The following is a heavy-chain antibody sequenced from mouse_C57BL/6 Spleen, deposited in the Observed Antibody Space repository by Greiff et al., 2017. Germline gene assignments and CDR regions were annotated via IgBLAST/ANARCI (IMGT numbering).Heavy chain of an antibody. J-gene: IGHJ4*01. V-gene: IGHV14-2*01. CDR1: GFNIKDYY. D-gene: IGHD1-1*01. CDR3: ARWGTTVAYAMDY. CDR2: IDPEDGET. Sequence: EVKLVESGAELVKPGASVKLSCTASGFNIKDYYMHWVKQRTEQGLEWIGRIDPEDGETKYAPKFQGKATITADTSSNTAYLQLSGLTSEDTAVYYCARWGTTVAYAMDYWGQGTSVTVSS.